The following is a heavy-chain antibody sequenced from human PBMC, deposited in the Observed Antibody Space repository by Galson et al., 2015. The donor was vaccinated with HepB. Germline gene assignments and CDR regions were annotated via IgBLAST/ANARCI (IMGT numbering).Heavy chain of an antibody. CDR2: VYGGDSDT. CDR1: GYSFPSYW. D-gene: IGHD3-22*01. Sequence: QSGAEVKKPGESLKISCKGSGYSFPSYWIAWVRQMPGKGLEWMGIVYGGDSDTRYNPSFQGQVTISADRSISTAYLQWTSLKASDTAMYYCASLMTRHYYDSGEEAFDIWGQGTMVTVSS. CDR3: ASLMTRHYYDSGEEAFDI. J-gene: IGHJ3*02. V-gene: IGHV5-51*03.